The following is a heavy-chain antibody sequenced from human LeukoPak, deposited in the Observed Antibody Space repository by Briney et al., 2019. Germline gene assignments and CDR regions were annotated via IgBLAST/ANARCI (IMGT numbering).Heavy chain of an antibody. CDR1: GFNFNNFA. CDR3: AKGAEIDH. V-gene: IGHV3-23*01. Sequence: SGGSLRLSCADSGFNFNNFAMSWVRQAPGKGLEWLSAMTGPADTTYYAESVKGRFTISRDYSKSMVFLQMNSLRVEDTAIYYCAKGAEIDHWGQGTLVTVSS. J-gene: IGHJ4*02. CDR2: MTGPADTT.